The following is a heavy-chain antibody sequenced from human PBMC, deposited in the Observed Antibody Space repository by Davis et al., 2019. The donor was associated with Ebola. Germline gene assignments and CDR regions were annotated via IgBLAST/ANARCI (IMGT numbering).Heavy chain of an antibody. CDR1: GYTFTSYG. J-gene: IGHJ6*02. Sequence: AASVKVSCKASGYTFTSYGITWVRQAPGQGLEWMGWINPHNGNTNYAQNVPGRVIMTTDTSTSTAYMELRGLSSDDTAVYYSAREIPTGTGQIEYYYDYGMDVWGQGTTVTVSS. V-gene: IGHV1-18*04. D-gene: IGHD1-7*01. CDR2: INPHNGNT. CDR3: AREIPTGTGQIEYYYDYGMDV.